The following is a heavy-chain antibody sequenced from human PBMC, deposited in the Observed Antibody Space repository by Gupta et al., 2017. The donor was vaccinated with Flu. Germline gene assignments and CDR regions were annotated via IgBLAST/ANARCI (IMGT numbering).Heavy chain of an antibody. Sequence: QVQLVQSGAEVKKPGASVKVSCRASGYTFIGSYIPWVRQAPGQGLEWMGRINPNSGGTNYVQKFQGRVTMTTDTSINTAYMELSRLRSDDTAVYYCAREKYCSTTSCYRWFDPWGQGTLVTVSS. CDR1: GYTFIGSY. J-gene: IGHJ5*02. V-gene: IGHV1-2*06. CDR3: AREKYCSTTSCYRWFDP. CDR2: INPNSGGT. D-gene: IGHD2-2*02.